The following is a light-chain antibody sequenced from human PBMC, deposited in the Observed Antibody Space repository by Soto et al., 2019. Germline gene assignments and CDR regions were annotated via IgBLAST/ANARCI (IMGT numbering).Light chain of an antibody. CDR2: SSN. J-gene: IGLJ2*01. CDR1: NSDIGSNT. V-gene: IGLV1-44*01. Sequence: QLVLTQPPSASGTPGQRVTISCSGSNSDIGSNTVSWYQQLAGTAPKLVIYSSNQRPSGVPDRFSGYKSGTSASLAISGLQSEDEADYYCAARDDSLDAVVFGGGTKLTVL. CDR3: AARDDSLDAVV.